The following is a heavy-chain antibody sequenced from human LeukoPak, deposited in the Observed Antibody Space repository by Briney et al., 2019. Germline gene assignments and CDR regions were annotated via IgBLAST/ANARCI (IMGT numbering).Heavy chain of an antibody. CDR2: IYYSGST. J-gene: IGHJ4*02. CDR1: GASISSYY. V-gene: IGHV4-59*01. Sequence: SETLSLTCTVSGASISSYYWSWIRQPPGKGLEWIGYIYYSGSTNYNPSLKSRVTISVDTSKNQFSLKLSSVTAADTAVYYCARLDGYNYEYDYWGQGTLVTVSS. D-gene: IGHD5-24*01. CDR3: ARLDGYNYEYDY.